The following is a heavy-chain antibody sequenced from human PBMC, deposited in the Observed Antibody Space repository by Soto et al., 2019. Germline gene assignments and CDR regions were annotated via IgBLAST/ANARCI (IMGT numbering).Heavy chain of an antibody. D-gene: IGHD5-18*01. V-gene: IGHV3-23*01. CDR1: GFTFSSYA. Sequence: PGGSLRLSCAASGFTFSSYAMSWVRQAPGKGLEWVSVISGSDDSTYYADSVKGRFTISRDNSKNTLYLQMNSLRAEDTAVYYCARHGYNYGGGYFDYWGQGTLVTVSS. CDR3: ARHGYNYGGGYFDY. CDR2: ISGSDDST. J-gene: IGHJ4*02.